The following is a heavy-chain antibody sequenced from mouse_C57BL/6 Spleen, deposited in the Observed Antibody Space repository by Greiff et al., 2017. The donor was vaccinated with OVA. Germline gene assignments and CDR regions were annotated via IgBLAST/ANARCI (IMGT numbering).Heavy chain of an antibody. CDR3: ARRDYDGFPFAY. J-gene: IGHJ3*01. Sequence: QVQLQQPGAELVRPGSSVKLSCKASGYTFTSYWMHWVKQRPIQGLEWIGNIDPSDSETHYNQKFKDKATLTVDKSSSTAYMQLSSLTSEDSAVYYCARRDYDGFPFAYWGQGTLVTVSA. CDR2: IDPSDSET. CDR1: GYTFTSYW. V-gene: IGHV1-52*01. D-gene: IGHD2-4*01.